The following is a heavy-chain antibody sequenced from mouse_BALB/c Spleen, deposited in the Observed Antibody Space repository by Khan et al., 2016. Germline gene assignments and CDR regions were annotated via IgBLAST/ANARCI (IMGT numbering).Heavy chain of an antibody. Sequence: EVELVESGGGLVQPGGSLRLSCATSGFTFTDYYMSWVRQPPGKALEWLGFIRNKANGYTTEYSASVKGRFTISRDNSQSILYLQMNTLRGEDSATYYGARVDYYGSSPWFAYWGQGTLVTVSA. CDR2: IRNKANGYTT. D-gene: IGHD1-1*01. J-gene: IGHJ3*01. CDR3: ARVDYYGSSPWFAY. CDR1: GFTFTDYY. V-gene: IGHV7-3*02.